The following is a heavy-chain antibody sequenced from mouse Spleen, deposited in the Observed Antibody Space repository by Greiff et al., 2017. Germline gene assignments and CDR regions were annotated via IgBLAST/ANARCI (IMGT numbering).Heavy chain of an antibody. V-gene: IGHV1-82*01. Sequence: QVQLQQSGPELVKPGASVKISCKASGYAFSSSWMNWVKQRPGKGLEWIGRIYPGDGDTNYNEKFKGKATFTADTSSNTAYMQLSSLTTEDSAIYYCARNWFDYWGQGTTLTVSS. CDR1: GYAFSSSW. CDR2: IYPGDGDT. J-gene: IGHJ2*01. CDR3: ARNWFDY. D-gene: IGHD4-1*01.